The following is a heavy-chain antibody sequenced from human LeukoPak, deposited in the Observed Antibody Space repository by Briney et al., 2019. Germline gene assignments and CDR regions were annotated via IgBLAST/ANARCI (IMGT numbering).Heavy chain of an antibody. V-gene: IGHV1-46*01. CDR2: INPSGGST. Sequence: ASVKVSCKASGYTFTGYYMHWVRQAPGQGLEWMGIINPSGGSTSYAQKFQGRVTMTRDMSTSTVYMELSSLRSEDTAVYYCARISWMAAVGATTGWFDPWGQGTLVTVSS. J-gene: IGHJ5*02. D-gene: IGHD1-26*01. CDR3: ARISWMAAVGATTGWFDP. CDR1: GYTFTGYY.